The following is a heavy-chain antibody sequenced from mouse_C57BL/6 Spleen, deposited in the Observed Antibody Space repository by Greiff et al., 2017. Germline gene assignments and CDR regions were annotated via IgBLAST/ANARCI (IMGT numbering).Heavy chain of an antibody. CDR3: ARQGGYNAMDY. CDR2: ISGGGGNT. CDR1: GFTFSSYT. D-gene: IGHD2-2*01. J-gene: IGHJ4*01. Sequence: EVQLVESGGGLVKPGGSLKLSCAASGFTFSSYTMSWVRQTPEKRLEWVATISGGGGNTYYPDSVKGRFTISRDNAKNTLYLQMSSLRSEDTALYYCARQGGYNAMDYWGQGTSVTVSS. V-gene: IGHV5-9*01.